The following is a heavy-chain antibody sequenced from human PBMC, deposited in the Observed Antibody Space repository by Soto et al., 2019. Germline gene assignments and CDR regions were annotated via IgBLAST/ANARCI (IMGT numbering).Heavy chain of an antibody. V-gene: IGHV4-59*08. CDR3: ARHSRDGYNSVDY. Sequence: SETLSLTCTVSGGSISSYYWSWIRQPPGKGLEWIGYVYYSGSTNYNPSLKSRVTMSVDTSKNQFSLNLSSVTAADTAVFYCARHSRDGYNSVDYWGQGTLVTVS. CDR1: GGSISSYY. J-gene: IGHJ4*02. CDR2: VYYSGST. D-gene: IGHD5-12*01.